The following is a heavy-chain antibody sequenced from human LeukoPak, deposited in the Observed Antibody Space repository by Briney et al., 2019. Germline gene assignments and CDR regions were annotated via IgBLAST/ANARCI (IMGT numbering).Heavy chain of an antibody. V-gene: IGHV3-30*02. CDR1: ALTFTTSE. Sequence: GGSLRLSCAAAALTFTTSEFHWVRQAPGKGLEWLAFISRDGYTQFYPDSVKGRFTISIDNSKNTLYLLMNSLRSEDTAVYYCAKDHMWGFDSWGQGTLVTVSS. J-gene: IGHJ4*02. CDR3: AKDHMWGFDS. D-gene: IGHD3-16*01. CDR2: ISRDGYTQ.